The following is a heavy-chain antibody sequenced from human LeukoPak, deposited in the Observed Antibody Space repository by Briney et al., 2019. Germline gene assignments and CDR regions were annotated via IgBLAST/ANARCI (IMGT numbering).Heavy chain of an antibody. Sequence: ASVKVSCKASGGTFSSYAISWVRQAPGQGLEWMGGIIPIFGTANYAQKFQGRVTITADESTSTAYMELSSLRSEDTAVYYCARDGYYDFWSGYYHWGQGTLVTVSS. D-gene: IGHD3-3*01. J-gene: IGHJ4*02. CDR3: ARDGYYDFWSGYYH. CDR1: GGTFSSYA. V-gene: IGHV1-69*13. CDR2: IIPIFGTA.